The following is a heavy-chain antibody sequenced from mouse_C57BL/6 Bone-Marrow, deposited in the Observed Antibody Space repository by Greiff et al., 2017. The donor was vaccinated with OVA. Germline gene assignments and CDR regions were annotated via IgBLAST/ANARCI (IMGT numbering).Heavy chain of an antibody. CDR2: ISSGGDYI. Sequence: EVQGVESGEGLVKPGGSLKLSCAASGFTFSSYAMSWVRQTPEKRLEWVAYISSGGDYIYYADTVKGRFTISRDNARNTLYLQMSSLKSEDTAMYYCTRDRDYSNYGLFAYWGQGTLGTVSA. J-gene: IGHJ3*01. D-gene: IGHD2-5*01. CDR1: GFTFSSYA. V-gene: IGHV5-9-1*02. CDR3: TRDRDYSNYGLFAY.